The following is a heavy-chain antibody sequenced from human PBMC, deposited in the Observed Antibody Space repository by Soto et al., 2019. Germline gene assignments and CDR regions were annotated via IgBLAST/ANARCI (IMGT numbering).Heavy chain of an antibody. J-gene: IGHJ6*03. CDR2: ITTSGGNT. V-gene: IGHV3-23*01. CDR3: AGRYCTNGVCYTNYYYYIDV. D-gene: IGHD2-8*01. CDR1: GFTFSTYA. Sequence: EVQLLESGGGLVQPGGSLRLSCAASGFTFSTYAMSWVRQAPGKGLEWVSTITTSGGNTYYADSVQGRFTISRDNSKNTLYLQMNSLRDEDTAVYYCAGRYCTNGVCYTNYYYYIDVWGKGTTVTVSS.